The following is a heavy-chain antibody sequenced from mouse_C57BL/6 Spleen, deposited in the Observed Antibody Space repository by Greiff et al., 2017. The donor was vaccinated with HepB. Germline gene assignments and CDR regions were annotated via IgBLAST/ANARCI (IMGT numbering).Heavy chain of an antibody. Sequence: EVQLVESGGGLVKPGGSLKLSCAASGFTFSSYAMSWVRQTPEKRLEWVATISDGGSYTYYPANVKGRFTISRDNAKNNLYLQMSHLKSEDTAMYYCARDQLTGNYFDYWGQGTTLTVSS. CDR1: GFTFSSYA. D-gene: IGHD4-1*01. V-gene: IGHV5-4*01. CDR3: ARDQLTGNYFDY. J-gene: IGHJ2*01. CDR2: ISDGGSYT.